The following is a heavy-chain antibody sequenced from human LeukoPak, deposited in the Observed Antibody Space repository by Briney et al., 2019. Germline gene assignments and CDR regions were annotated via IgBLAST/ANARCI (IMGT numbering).Heavy chain of an antibody. D-gene: IGHD6-13*01. Sequence: PGGSLRLSCAASGFTFSSYSMGWVRQAPGKGLEWVSSISGSGGSTYYAVSVKGRFTISRDNSKNMMYLKMNRLRVEGTAVYYCAGGRRHLVHGPLDYWGQGTLVTVSS. CDR3: AGGRRHLVHGPLDY. J-gene: IGHJ4*02. CDR1: GFTFSSYS. CDR2: ISGSGGST. V-gene: IGHV3-23*01.